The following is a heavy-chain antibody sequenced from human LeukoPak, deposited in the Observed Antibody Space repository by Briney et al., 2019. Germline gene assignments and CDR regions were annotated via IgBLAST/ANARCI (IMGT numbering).Heavy chain of an antibody. V-gene: IGHV4-39*01. Sequence: SETLSLTCDVSGVSISSSSYYWGWIRQPPGKGLEWIGSIYSSGSTYYNSSLKSRVTISIDTSKNQVSLKMSSVTAADTAVYYCAKSGGYGLIDYWGQGTLVTVSS. CDR2: IYSSGST. CDR3: AKSGGYGLIDY. J-gene: IGHJ4*01. D-gene: IGHD6-25*01. CDR1: GVSISSSSYY.